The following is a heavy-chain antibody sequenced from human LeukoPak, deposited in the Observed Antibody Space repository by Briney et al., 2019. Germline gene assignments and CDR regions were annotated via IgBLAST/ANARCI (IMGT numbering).Heavy chain of an antibody. V-gene: IGHV3-11*04. CDR1: GFTFSDYY. D-gene: IGHD3-3*01. Sequence: PGGSLRLSCAASGFTFSDYYMSWIRQAPGKGLEWVSYISSSGSTIYYADSVKGRFTISRDNAKNSLYLQMNSLRAEDTAVYYCARAGITLFGVVKYYYYYMDVWGKGTTVTVSS. CDR3: ARAGITLFGVVKYYYYYMDV. CDR2: ISSSGSTI. J-gene: IGHJ6*03.